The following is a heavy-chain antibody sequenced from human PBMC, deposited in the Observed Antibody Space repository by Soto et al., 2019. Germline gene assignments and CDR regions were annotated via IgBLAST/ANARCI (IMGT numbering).Heavy chain of an antibody. CDR3: ARAASMSSSGWKGGDAFDI. Sequence: QVQLVESGGGVVQPGRSLRLSCAASGFTFSIYGIHWVRQAPGKGLEWVAVIWYDGSNKYYADSVKGRFTISRDNSKNTLYLQMNSLRDEDTAVYYCARAASMSSSGWKGGDAFDIWGQGTMVTVSS. V-gene: IGHV3-33*01. D-gene: IGHD6-19*01. J-gene: IGHJ3*02. CDR1: GFTFSIYG. CDR2: IWYDGSNK.